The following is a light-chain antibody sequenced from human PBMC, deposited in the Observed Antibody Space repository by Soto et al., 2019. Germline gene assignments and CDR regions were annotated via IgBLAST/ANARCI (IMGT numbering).Light chain of an antibody. V-gene: IGLV1-40*01. CDR3: KSYDNSVSGSNV. J-gene: IGLJ1*01. CDR2: SNI. Sequence: QSVLAQPPSVSGAPGQRVTISCTGSSSNIGAGYDVHWYQQLPGTAPKLLIYSNINRPSGVPDRFSGSKSGPSASLAITDLQAEEGADYNSKSYDNSVSGSNVFETGTKSTVL. CDR1: SSNIGAGYD.